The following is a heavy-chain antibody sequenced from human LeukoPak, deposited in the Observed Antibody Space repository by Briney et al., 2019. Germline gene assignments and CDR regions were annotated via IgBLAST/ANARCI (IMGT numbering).Heavy chain of an antibody. Sequence: ASVNVSCKASGYTFTGYYMHWVRQAPGQGLEWMGWINPNSGGTSFAQKFQDRVTMTRDTSISTAYMELSRLRSDDTAVYYCARDRGYSYARYYFDYWGQGTLVTVSS. CDR2: INPNSGGT. CDR3: ARDRGYSYARYYFDY. D-gene: IGHD5-18*01. CDR1: GYTFTGYY. V-gene: IGHV1-2*02. J-gene: IGHJ4*02.